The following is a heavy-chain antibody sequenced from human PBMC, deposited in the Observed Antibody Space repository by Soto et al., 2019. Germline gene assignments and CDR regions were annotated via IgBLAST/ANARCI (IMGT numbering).Heavy chain of an antibody. CDR1: GGTFSSYA. D-gene: IGHD6-6*01. V-gene: IGHV1-69*01. Sequence: QVQLVQSGAEVKKPGSSVKVSCKASGGTFSSYAISWVRQAPGQGLEWMGGIIPIFGTANYAQKFQGRVTITADESPSTAYMELSSLGSEDTAGYYCAAYSSSSGGWVDPWGQGTLVTVSS. J-gene: IGHJ5*02. CDR3: AAYSSSSGGWVDP. CDR2: IIPIFGTA.